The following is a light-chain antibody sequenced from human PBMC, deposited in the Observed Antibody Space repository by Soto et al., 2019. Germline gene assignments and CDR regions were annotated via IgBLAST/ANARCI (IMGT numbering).Light chain of an antibody. J-gene: IGKJ1*01. V-gene: IGKV3-15*01. CDR1: QSLSSN. CDR2: GAS. Sequence: EIVMTQSPAILSVSPGERATLSCRASQSLSSNLAWYQQKPGQAPRLLIYGASTRATGIPARFSGSGSGTEFTLTISSLQSEDFAVYYCHQYNNWPRTFGQGTKVEIK. CDR3: HQYNNWPRT.